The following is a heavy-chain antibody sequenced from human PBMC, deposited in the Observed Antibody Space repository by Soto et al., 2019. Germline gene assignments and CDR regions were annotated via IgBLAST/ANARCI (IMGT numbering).Heavy chain of an antibody. J-gene: IGHJ6*03. V-gene: IGHV4-59*01. CDR3: ARKGAAASYAHYYMDV. D-gene: IGHD6-13*01. Sequence: QVQLQESGPGLVKPSETLSLTCTDSGCSISPYYWSWLRQPPGQGLEWIVYVYYSGNTNYNPSLASRVAISVDTSRNRFSLNLTSATAADTAVYYCARKGAAASYAHYYMDVWGRGTAVTVSS. CDR1: GCSISPYY. CDR2: VYYSGNT.